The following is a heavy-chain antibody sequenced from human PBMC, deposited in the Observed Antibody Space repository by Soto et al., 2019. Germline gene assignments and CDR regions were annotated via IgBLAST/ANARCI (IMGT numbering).Heavy chain of an antibody. CDR3: ARHAMLYYYDSSGYPDY. Sequence: SETLSLTCTVSGGSIRSSNYYWGWIRQPPGKGLEWIGSIYHSGSTHHNPSLKSRVTLSVDTSKNQFSLKVNSVTAADTAVYYCARHAMLYYYDSSGYPDYWGQGMMVTVSS. CDR1: GGSIRSSNYY. J-gene: IGHJ4*02. D-gene: IGHD3-22*01. CDR2: IYHSGST. V-gene: IGHV4-39*01.